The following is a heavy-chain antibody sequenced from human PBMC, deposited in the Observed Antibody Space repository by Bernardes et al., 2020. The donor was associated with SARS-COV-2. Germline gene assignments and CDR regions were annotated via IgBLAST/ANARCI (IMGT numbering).Heavy chain of an antibody. V-gene: IGHV3-23*01. CDR1: GFSFDDSA. CDR2: IIGSGTNT. CDR3: AKRGGYSFDY. J-gene: IGHJ4*02. D-gene: IGHD3-16*01. Sequence: GGSLRLSCAASGFSFDDSAMSWVRQAPGKGLEWVSLIIGSGTNTFYADSVKGRFTISRDNSKNTLYLQVNSLRAEDTAVYYCAKRGGYSFDYWGQGTLVTVSS.